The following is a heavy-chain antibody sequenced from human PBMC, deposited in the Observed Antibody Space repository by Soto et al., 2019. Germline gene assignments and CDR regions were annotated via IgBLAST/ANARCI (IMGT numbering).Heavy chain of an antibody. CDR3: AADSRGGGWRVFDI. V-gene: IGHV1-58*02. CDR2: IVVGSGNT. J-gene: IGHJ3*02. CDR1: GFTFTSSA. Sequence: SVKVSCKASGFTFTSSAMQWVRQARGQRLEWIGWIVVGSGNTNYAQKFQERVTITRDMSTSTAYMELSSLRSEDTAVYYCAADSRGGGWRVFDIWGKGTMATASS. D-gene: IGHD2-15*01.